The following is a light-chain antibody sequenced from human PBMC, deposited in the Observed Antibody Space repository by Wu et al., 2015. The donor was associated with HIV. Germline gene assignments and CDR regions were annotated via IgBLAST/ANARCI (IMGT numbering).Light chain of an antibody. Sequence: MTQFPDTLSISPGESAALSCRATANVAGNLAWYQQRPGQSPRLLIYAASSRAAGVPARFGGRGFGTEFTLTISNVESDDFAIYYCQQYNDWPETFGPGTRVDVK. J-gene: IGKJ1*01. CDR2: AAS. CDR1: ANVAGN. CDR3: QQYNDWPET. V-gene: IGKV3-15*01.